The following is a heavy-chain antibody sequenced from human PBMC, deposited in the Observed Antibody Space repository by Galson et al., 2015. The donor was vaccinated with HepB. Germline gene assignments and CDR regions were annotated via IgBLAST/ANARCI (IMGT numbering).Heavy chain of an antibody. CDR1: GYTFSAYW. Sequence: SLRLSCAASGYTFSAYWMSWVRKVPGKGLEWVADVNLDGRDMYYADSVKGRFTISRDNAERSVCLHMYSLRAEDTAVDCCAREVMIRTLAHKTPDYWGQGTLVTVSS. J-gene: IGHJ4*02. V-gene: IGHV3-7*03. CDR3: AREVMIRTLAHKTPDY. D-gene: IGHD3-16*01. CDR2: VNLDGRDM.